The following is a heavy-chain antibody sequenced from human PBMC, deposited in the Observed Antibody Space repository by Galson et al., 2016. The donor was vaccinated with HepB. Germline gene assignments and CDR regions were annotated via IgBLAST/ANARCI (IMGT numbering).Heavy chain of an antibody. J-gene: IGHJ5*02. CDR1: GYNYLSHG. V-gene: IGHV1-18*01. CDR2: ITAYNANT. Sequence: SVKVSCKASGYNYLSHGISRVRQAPGQGLEWMGWITAYNANTKYAQNLQGRVTMTIDTSTTTAYMELRSLRSNDTAVHYCARVSMIEGRIIGVFDPWGQGTLVSVSS. CDR3: ARVSMIEGRIIGVFDP. D-gene: IGHD3-22*01.